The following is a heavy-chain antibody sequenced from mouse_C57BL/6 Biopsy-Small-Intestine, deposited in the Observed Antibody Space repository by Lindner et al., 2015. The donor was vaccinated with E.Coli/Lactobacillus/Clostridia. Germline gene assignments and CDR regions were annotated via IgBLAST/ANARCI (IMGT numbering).Heavy chain of an antibody. CDR2: INAGNGNT. CDR1: GYTFTTYT. Sequence: SVKVSCKASGYTFTTYTMHWVRQAPGQGLEWMGWINAGNGNTKYSQKFQGRVTITRDTSASTAYMELSSLRSEDTAVYYCARERLDYWGQGTLVTVSS. J-gene: IGHJ4*01. CDR3: ARERLDY. D-gene: IGHD1-1*01. V-gene: IGHV1-84*02.